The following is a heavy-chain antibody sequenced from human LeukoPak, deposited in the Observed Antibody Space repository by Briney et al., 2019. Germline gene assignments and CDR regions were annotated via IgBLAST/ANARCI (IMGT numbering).Heavy chain of an antibody. CDR1: GYSFTSYW. CDR3: ARARAAANDHFDY. D-gene: IGHD6-13*01. J-gene: IGHJ4*02. Sequence: GESLKISCKGSGYSFTSYWICWVRQMPGKSLEWMGIIYPGDSDTRYSPSFQGQVTVSADKSISTAYLQWSSLKASDTAMYYCARARAAANDHFDYWGQGTLVTVSS. V-gene: IGHV5-51*01. CDR2: IYPGDSDT.